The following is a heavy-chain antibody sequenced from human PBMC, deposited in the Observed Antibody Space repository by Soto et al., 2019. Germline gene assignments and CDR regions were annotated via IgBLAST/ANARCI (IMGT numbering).Heavy chain of an antibody. CDR3: AHRQRTRQLEFYEN. CDR2: IYWDDDK. CDR1: GFSLSTSGVG. D-gene: IGHD1-1*01. J-gene: IGHJ4*02. Sequence: SGPTLVNPTQTLTLTCTFSGFSLSTSGVGVGWIRQPPGKALEWLALIYWDDDKRYSPSVKSRLTITKDTSKSQVVLTMTDMDPADTATYYCAHRQRTRQLEFYENWGQGTLVTVSS. V-gene: IGHV2-5*02.